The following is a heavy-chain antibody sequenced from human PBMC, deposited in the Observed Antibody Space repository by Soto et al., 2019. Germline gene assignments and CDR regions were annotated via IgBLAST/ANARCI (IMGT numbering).Heavy chain of an antibody. CDR2: INAGNGNT. D-gene: IGHD2-21*02. Sequence: GASVKVSCKASGGTFSNYAMHWVRQAPGQRLEWMGWINAGNGNTKYSQKFQGRVTITRDTSASTAYMELSSLRSEDTAVYYCARSIVVVTAADYWGQGTLVTVSS. V-gene: IGHV1-3*01. CDR1: GGTFSNYA. CDR3: ARSIVVVTAADY. J-gene: IGHJ4*02.